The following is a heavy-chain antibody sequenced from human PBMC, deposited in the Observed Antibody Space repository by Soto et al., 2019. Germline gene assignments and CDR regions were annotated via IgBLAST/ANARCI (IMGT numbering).Heavy chain of an antibody. V-gene: IGHV3-21*01. D-gene: IGHD3-10*01. CDR1: GFTFSSYS. J-gene: IGHJ6*02. Sequence: EVQLVESGGGLVQPGGSLRLSCAASGFTFSSYSMNWVRQAPGKGLEWVSSISSSISYIYYADSVKGRFNSSRDNAKNSLYLQMNSLRAEDTAVYYCAREGVQHGSGPYYYYGMDVWGQGTTVTVSS. CDR2: ISSSISYI. CDR3: AREGVQHGSGPYYYYGMDV.